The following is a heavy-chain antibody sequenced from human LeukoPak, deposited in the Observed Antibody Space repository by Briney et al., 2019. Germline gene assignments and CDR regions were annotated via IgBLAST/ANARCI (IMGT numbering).Heavy chain of an antibody. Sequence: SETLSLTCTVSDGCVSSYYWSWIRQPPGKGLVWIGYSYFSGTTNYNPSLKSRVAISVDTSKNQFSLKLSSVTAADTALYYCARHPPRESRGNAFDIWGQGTVVTVSS. CDR2: SYFSGTT. J-gene: IGHJ3*02. V-gene: IGHV4-59*08. CDR1: DGCVSSYY. D-gene: IGHD5-24*01. CDR3: ARHPPRESRGNAFDI.